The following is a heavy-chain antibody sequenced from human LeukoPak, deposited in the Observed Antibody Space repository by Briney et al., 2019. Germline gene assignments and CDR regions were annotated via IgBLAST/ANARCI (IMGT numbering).Heavy chain of an antibody. Sequence: TSETLSLTCAVYGGSFSGYYWTWIRQPPGKGLEWIGQISHSGNTNYNPSLKSRVTISIDTSKNQFSLRLISVTAADTAVYYCASVGYYHSSSFDMWGQGTMVTVSS. CDR2: ISHSGNT. V-gene: IGHV4-34*01. CDR1: GGSFSGYY. CDR3: ASVGYYHSSSFDM. D-gene: IGHD3-22*01. J-gene: IGHJ3*02.